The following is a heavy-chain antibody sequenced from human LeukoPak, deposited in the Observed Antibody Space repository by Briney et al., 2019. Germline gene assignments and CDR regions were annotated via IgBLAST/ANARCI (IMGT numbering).Heavy chain of an antibody. CDR3: ARQGFRRFDP. CDR1: GDSVSSNRAA. CDR2: TYYTSKWYN. Sequence: TSQTLSLTCAISGDSVSSNRAAWNWFRQSPSRGLEWLGRTYYTSKWYNDYAASVKSRITVNPDTSKNQFSLHLNSVTPEDTAVYYCARQGFRRFDPWGQGTLVTVSS. J-gene: IGHJ5*02. V-gene: IGHV6-1*01. D-gene: IGHD3-3*01.